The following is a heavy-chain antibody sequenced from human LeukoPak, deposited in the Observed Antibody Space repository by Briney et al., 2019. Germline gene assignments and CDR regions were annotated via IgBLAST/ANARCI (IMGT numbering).Heavy chain of an antibody. CDR2: IYTSGST. J-gene: IGHJ5*02. Sequence: PSETLSLTCSVSGGSMTSYYWSWIRQPAGKGLEWIGRIYTSGSTNYNPSLKSRVTMSVDTSKNQFSLKLSSVTAADTAVYYCARDPYRDNWFDPWGQGTLVTVSS. V-gene: IGHV4-4*07. D-gene: IGHD2-2*01. CDR3: ARDPYRDNWFDP. CDR1: GGSMTSYY.